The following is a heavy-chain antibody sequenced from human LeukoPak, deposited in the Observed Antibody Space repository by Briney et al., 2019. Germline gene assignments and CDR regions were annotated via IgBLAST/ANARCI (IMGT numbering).Heavy chain of an antibody. CDR1: GFPFSDHW. CDR3: ARGLFSSFDI. CDR2: IREDGGDK. Sequence: GGSLRPSCAASGFPFSDHWMNWLRQAPGKGLEWVANIREDGGDKHYVDSMKGRLTISRDNAKDSLYLQMDSLRADDTAVYYCARGLFSSFDIWGQGTMVTVSS. J-gene: IGHJ3*02. V-gene: IGHV3-7*04.